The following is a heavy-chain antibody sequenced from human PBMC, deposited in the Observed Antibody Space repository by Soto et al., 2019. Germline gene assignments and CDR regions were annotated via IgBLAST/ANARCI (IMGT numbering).Heavy chain of an antibody. CDR2: ISGDGSST. V-gene: IGHV3-74*01. D-gene: IGHD3-22*01. J-gene: IGHJ4*02. CDR1: GFTFSSYW. Sequence: EVQLVESGGGLVQPGGSLRVSCAASGFTFSSYWMHWVRQVPGKGLVWVSRISGDGSSTSYADAVRGRFTISRDNAKNTLYRQMNSLRAEDTALYYCARPRYDGSGTPFDHWGQGALVTVSA. CDR3: ARPRYDGSGTPFDH.